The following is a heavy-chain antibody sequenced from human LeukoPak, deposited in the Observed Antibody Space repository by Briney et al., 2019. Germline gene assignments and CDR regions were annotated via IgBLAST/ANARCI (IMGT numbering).Heavy chain of an antibody. CDR1: GFTFSDYY. V-gene: IGHV3-11*04. CDR3: ARGALGGYVGFDY. Sequence: GGSLRLSCAASGFTFSDYYITWIRQAPGKGLEWVSYISGNGRTKNYADSVKGRFTISRDNAKNSVFLQMNSLRAEDTAVYFCARGALGGYVGFDYWGQGTLVTVSS. D-gene: IGHD3-10*02. J-gene: IGHJ4*02. CDR2: ISGNGRTK.